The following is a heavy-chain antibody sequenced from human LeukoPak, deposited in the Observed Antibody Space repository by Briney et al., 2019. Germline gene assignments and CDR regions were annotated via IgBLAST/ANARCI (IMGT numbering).Heavy chain of an antibody. J-gene: IGHJ4*02. Sequence: PSETLSLTCAVYGGSFSGYYWSWIRQPPGKGLEWIGEINHSGSTNYNPSLKSRVTISVDTSKNQFSLKLSSVTAADTAVYYCARGLTYYYDSWLDYWGQGTLVTVSS. V-gene: IGHV4-34*01. CDR2: INHSGST. CDR3: ARGLTYYYDSWLDY. D-gene: IGHD3-22*01. CDR1: GGSFSGYY.